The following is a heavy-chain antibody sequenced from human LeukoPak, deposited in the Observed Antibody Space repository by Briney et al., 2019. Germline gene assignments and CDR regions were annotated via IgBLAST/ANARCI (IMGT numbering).Heavy chain of an antibody. Sequence: GESLKISCKGSGYSFTSYWIGWVRQMPGKGLEWMGIIYPGDSDTGYSPSFQGQVTISADKSISTAYLQWSSLKASDTAMYYCARQADFWSGYYLSSSVKDAFDIWGQGTMVTVSS. J-gene: IGHJ3*02. CDR3: ARQADFWSGYYLSSSVKDAFDI. D-gene: IGHD3-3*01. CDR2: IYPGDSDT. V-gene: IGHV5-51*01. CDR1: GYSFTSYW.